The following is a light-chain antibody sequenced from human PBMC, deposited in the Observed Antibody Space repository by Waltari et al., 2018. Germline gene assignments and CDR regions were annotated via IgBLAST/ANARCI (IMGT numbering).Light chain of an antibody. CDR3: VAWDDSLNGPV. Sequence: QSVLTQPPSVSEAPRQRVTISCSGSSSNIGRNAVNWYHQLPGKAPKLLIYYNDLLPSGVSDRFSGSKSGTSGSLAISGLQSEDEANYYCVAWDDSLNGPVFGGGTRVTVL. V-gene: IGLV1-36*01. CDR2: YND. CDR1: SSNIGRNA. J-gene: IGLJ3*02.